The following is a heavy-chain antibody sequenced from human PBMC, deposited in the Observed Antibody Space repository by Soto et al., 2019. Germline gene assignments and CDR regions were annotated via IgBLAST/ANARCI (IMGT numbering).Heavy chain of an antibody. CDR2: IYPGDSDT. D-gene: IGHD6-6*01. V-gene: IGHV5-51*01. CDR1: GYSFTSYW. J-gene: IGHJ6*02. Sequence: GESLKISCKGSGYSFTSYWIGWVRQMPGKGLEWMGIIYPGDSDTRYSPSFQGQVTISADKSISTAYLQWSSLKASDTAMYYCARLVYSSSHYYYGMDVWGQGTTVTVSS. CDR3: ARLVYSSSHYYYGMDV.